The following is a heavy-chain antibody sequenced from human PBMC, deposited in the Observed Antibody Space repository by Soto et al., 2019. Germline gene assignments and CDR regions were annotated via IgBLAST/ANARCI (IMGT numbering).Heavy chain of an antibody. CDR2: IIPILGTA. V-gene: IGHV1-69*01. D-gene: IGHD6-13*01. J-gene: IGHJ2*01. Sequence: QVQLVQSGAEVKKPGSSVKVSCKASGGAFSSYAISWVRQAPGQGLKWMGGIIPILGTANYAQKFQGRVTITADESTSTAYMELSSLRSEDTAVYYCARDSNHLYWYFHLWGRGTLVTVSS. CDR3: ARDSNHLYWYFHL. CDR1: GGAFSSYA.